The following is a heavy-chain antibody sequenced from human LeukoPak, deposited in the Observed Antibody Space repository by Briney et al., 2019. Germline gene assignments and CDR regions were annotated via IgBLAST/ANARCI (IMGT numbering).Heavy chain of an antibody. CDR3: GRGLDYDFWSGYYNQYYFDY. CDR2: IYYSGST. D-gene: IGHD3-3*01. J-gene: IGHJ4*02. CDR1: GGSISSYY. Sequence: SETLSLTCTVSGGSISSYYWGWIRQPPGKGLEWIGSIYYSGSTYYNPSLKSRVTISVDTSKNQFSLKLSSVTTADTAVYYCGRGLDYDFWSGYYNQYYFDYWGQGTLVTVSS. V-gene: IGHV4-39*01.